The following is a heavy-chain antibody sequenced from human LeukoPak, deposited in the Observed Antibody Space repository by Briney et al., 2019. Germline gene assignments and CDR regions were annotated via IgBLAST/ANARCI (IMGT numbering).Heavy chain of an antibody. CDR1: GFTFTSYA. D-gene: IGHD3-22*01. Sequence: GGSLRLSCAASGFTFTSYAMSWVRQAPGKGLEWVSAISVSVGSTYYAASVKGRSTISRDNSKNTSYLQMTILTTQDPAVNNCARRTPYYDSSAPPDDIWGQGTMVTVSS. J-gene: IGHJ3*02. CDR3: ARRTPYYDSSAPPDDI. V-gene: IGHV3-23*01. CDR2: ISVSVGST.